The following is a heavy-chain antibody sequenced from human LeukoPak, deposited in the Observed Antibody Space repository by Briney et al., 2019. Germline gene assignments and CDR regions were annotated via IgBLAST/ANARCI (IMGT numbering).Heavy chain of an antibody. D-gene: IGHD7-27*01. CDR3: AADWGLYGSHA. V-gene: IGHV4-4*07. Sequence: SETLSLTYTVSGGSISSHYWSWIRQPAGKGLEWIGRIYTSGSTNYNPSLKSRVTMSVDTSKNQFSLKLSSVTAADTAVYYCAADWGLYGSHAWGQGTLVTVSS. CDR1: GGSISSHY. CDR2: IYTSGST. J-gene: IGHJ5*02.